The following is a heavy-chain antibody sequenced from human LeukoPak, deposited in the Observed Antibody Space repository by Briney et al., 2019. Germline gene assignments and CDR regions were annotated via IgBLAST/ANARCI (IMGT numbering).Heavy chain of an antibody. CDR3: VKVRDWGGFDY. J-gene: IGHJ4*02. Sequence: DSVKGRFFISRDNSKNTVYLQLNNLRAEDTAVYYCVKVRDWGGFDYWGQGTLVIVSS. D-gene: IGHD3/OR15-3a*01. V-gene: IGHV3-33*06.